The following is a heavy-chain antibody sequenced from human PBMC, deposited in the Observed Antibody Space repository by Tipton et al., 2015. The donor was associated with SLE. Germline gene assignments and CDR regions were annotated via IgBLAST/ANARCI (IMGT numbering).Heavy chain of an antibody. CDR1: GGSISNYY. Sequence: TLSLTCTVSGGSISNYYWSWVRQPAGKGLEWIGRIYPSGSTNYNPSLKSRVTMSVDTSKNQFSLKLTSVTAADTAVYYCARYCSGGSCYHDAFDFWGQGTMVTVSS. J-gene: IGHJ3*01. CDR2: IYPSGST. V-gene: IGHV4-4*07. CDR3: ARYCSGGSCYHDAFDF. D-gene: IGHD2-15*01.